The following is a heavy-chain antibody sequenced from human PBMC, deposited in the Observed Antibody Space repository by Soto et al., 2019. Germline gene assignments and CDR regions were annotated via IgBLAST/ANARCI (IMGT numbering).Heavy chain of an antibody. Sequence: EVQLLESGGGLVQPGGALRLSCAASGFTFSSYAMSWVRQAPGKGLEWGSIISGSGGNTYYADSVRGRFTLSRDSSKNTLYLKMNSLRAEDTAVYYCAKGGTGQQLVHYYYYGMDVWGQGTTVTVSS. V-gene: IGHV3-23*01. D-gene: IGHD6-13*01. CDR1: GFTFSSYA. J-gene: IGHJ6*02. CDR3: AKGGTGQQLVHYYYYGMDV. CDR2: ISGSGGNT.